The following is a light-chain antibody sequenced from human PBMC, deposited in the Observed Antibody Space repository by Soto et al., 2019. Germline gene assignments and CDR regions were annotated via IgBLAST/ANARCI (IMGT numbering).Light chain of an antibody. CDR3: QQYVGPRFT. J-gene: IGKJ5*01. CDR2: GTS. CDR1: QSFSSSY. Sequence: EIVLTQSPDTLSLSPGERATLSCRASQSFSSSYLAWYQQRRGQPPRLLIYGTSKRATGIPDRFSGSGFDKDFTLTISRLDREDSAVYYCQQYVGPRFTFGQGTRLEIK. V-gene: IGKV3-20*01.